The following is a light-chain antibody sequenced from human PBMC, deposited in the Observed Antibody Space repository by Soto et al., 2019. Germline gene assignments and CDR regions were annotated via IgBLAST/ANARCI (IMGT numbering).Light chain of an antibody. Sequence: EIVVTLSLATLSVSPGERVTLSCRASQSLSSSYLVWYQQKPGQAPRLLIYGASSRATGIPDRFSGSGSGTDFTLTISRLEPEDFAVYYCQHYGNTPPSVTFGPGTKVDI. CDR1: QSLSSSY. V-gene: IGKV3-20*01. CDR3: QHYGNTPPSVT. CDR2: GAS. J-gene: IGKJ3*01.